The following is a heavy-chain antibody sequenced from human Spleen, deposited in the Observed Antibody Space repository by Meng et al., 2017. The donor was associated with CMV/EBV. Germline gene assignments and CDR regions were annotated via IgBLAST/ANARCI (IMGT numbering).Heavy chain of an antibody. D-gene: IGHD6-13*01. J-gene: IGHJ6*02. CDR2: ISSVGTYI. Sequence: GGSLRLSCATSGFSFSQYRMSWVRQAPGKGLEWVASISSVGTYIYHADSVRGRFTISRDNSKNTLYLQMNSLRAEDTAVYYCARDQQHYGMDVWGQGTTVTVSS. CDR1: GFSFSQYR. V-gene: IGHV3-21*01. CDR3: ARDQQHYGMDV.